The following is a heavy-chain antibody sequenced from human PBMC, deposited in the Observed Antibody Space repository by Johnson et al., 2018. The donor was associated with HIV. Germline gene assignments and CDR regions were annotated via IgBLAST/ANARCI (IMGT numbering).Heavy chain of an antibody. V-gene: IGHV3-7*02. CDR3: AKSPLGVGIFSAFDI. J-gene: IGHJ3*02. CDR1: GFTFSSYW. CDR2: IKQDGSNK. D-gene: IGHD2-21*01. Sequence: VQLVESGGGVVQPGRSLRLSCAASGFTFSSYWMSWVRQAPGKGLEWVANIKQDGSNKYYADSVKGRFTISRDNSKNTLYLQMNSLRAEDTAVYYCAKSPLGVGIFSAFDIWGQGTMVTVSS.